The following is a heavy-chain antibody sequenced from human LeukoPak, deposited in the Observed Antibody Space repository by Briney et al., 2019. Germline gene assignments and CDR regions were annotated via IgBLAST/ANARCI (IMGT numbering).Heavy chain of an antibody. Sequence: RSGGSLRLSCAASGFTFSSYGMSWVRQAPGKGLEWVSGINWNGGSTGYADSVKGRFTISRDNAKNSLYLQMNSLRAEDTALYYCARDADWPTTRYYFDYWDQGTLVTVSS. CDR2: INWNGGST. CDR3: ARDADWPTTRYYFDY. CDR1: GFTFSSYG. D-gene: IGHD3-9*01. J-gene: IGHJ4*02. V-gene: IGHV3-20*04.